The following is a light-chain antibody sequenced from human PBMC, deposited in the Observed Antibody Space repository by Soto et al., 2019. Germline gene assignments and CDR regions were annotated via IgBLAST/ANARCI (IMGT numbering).Light chain of an antibody. V-gene: IGKV1-13*02. J-gene: IGKJ5*01. CDR1: QDIRGA. CDR2: DVS. Sequence: AIQVTQSPSSLSASVGDRVTMTCRASQDIRGALAWYQQNSGKPPNLLIDDVSTLEGGVPSRFSGSGSGTEFTLTISSLQPEDFGTYYCQPFNAYPITFGHGTRLEIK. CDR3: QPFNAYPIT.